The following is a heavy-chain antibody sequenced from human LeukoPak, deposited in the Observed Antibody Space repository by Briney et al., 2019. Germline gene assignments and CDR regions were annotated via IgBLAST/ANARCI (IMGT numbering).Heavy chain of an antibody. D-gene: IGHD5-12*01. Sequence: GGSLRLSCAASGFTFTTYSMTWVRQAPGKGPEWVSSISSTSRHVYYADSVRGRFTISRDNAKNSLYLQMNSLRAEDTAVYYCARESSSGYSGYDPVAFDYWGQGTLVTVSS. CDR2: ISSTSRHV. J-gene: IGHJ4*02. CDR1: GFTFTTYS. V-gene: IGHV3-21*01. CDR3: ARESSSGYSGYDPVAFDY.